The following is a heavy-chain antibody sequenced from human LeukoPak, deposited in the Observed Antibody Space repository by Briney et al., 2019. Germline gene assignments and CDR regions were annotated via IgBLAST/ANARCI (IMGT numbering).Heavy chain of an antibody. CDR3: ARLVYDHFGSGKYFDY. CDR2: ISYSGST. D-gene: IGHD3-10*01. CDR1: GGSISSSNYY. J-gene: IGHJ4*02. V-gene: IGHV4-39*07. Sequence: PSETLSLTCTVSGGSISSSNYYWGWIRQPPGKGLEWIASISYSGSTYYNPSVKSRVTISRDTSKNQFSLKLSSVIAADTAVYYCARLVYDHFGSGKYFDYWGQGALVTVSS.